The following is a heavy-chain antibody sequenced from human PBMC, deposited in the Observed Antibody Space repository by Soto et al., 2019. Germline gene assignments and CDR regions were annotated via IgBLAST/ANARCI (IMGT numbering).Heavy chain of an antibody. Sequence: SETLSLTCAVYGGSFSGYYWSWIRQPPGKGLEWIGEINHSGSTNYNPSLKSRVTISVDTSKNQFSLKLSSVTAADTAVYYCARTDILTGYTFDYWGQGTLVTVSS. CDR3: ARTDILTGYTFDY. D-gene: IGHD3-9*01. CDR2: INHSGST. J-gene: IGHJ4*02. V-gene: IGHV4-34*01. CDR1: GGSFSGYY.